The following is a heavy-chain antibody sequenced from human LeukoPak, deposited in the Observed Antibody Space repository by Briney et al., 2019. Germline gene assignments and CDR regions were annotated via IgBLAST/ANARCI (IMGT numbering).Heavy chain of an antibody. CDR1: GFIFSNYA. J-gene: IGHJ4*02. V-gene: IGHV3-48*01. CDR2: ISYSSSTI. Sequence: GGSLRLSCATSGFIFSNYAVNWVRQAPGKGLEWVSYISYSSSTIYYADSVKGRFTISRDNGKNSLYLQMNSLRAEDTAVYYCARDRLHYGEYEKTFDYWGQGTLVTVSS. D-gene: IGHD4-17*01. CDR3: ARDRLHYGEYEKTFDY.